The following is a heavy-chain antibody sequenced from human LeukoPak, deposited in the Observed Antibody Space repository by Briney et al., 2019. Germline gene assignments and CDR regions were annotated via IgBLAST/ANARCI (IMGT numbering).Heavy chain of an antibody. CDR1: GFTVSNIS. J-gene: IGHJ3*02. CDR2: IYSGGST. CDR3: ARRYRYAYRAFDI. V-gene: IGHV3-53*01. Sequence: PGGSLRLSCAASGFTVSNISMTWVRQGPGKGLEWVSFIYSGGSTFYADSVKGRFTISRDNSKNTLYLQMKSLRVEDTAVYYCARRYRYAYRAFDIWGQGTMVTVS. D-gene: IGHD5-18*01.